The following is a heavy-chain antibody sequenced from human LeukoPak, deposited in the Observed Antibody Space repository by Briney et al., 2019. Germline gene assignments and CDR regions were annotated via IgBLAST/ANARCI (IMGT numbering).Heavy chain of an antibody. V-gene: IGHV1-2*02. CDR1: GYTFTGYY. J-gene: IGHJ4*02. CDR3: ARDVSQSAMVDY. Sequence: ASVKVSCKASGYTFTGYYMHWVRQAPGQGLEWMGWIDPNSGGTNYAQKFQGRVTMTRDTSISTAYMELSRLRSDDTAVYYCARDVSQSAMVDYWGQGALVTVSS. CDR2: IDPNSGGT. D-gene: IGHD5-18*01.